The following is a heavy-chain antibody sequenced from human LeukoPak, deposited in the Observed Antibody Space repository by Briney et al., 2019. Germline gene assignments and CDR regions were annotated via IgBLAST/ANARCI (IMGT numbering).Heavy chain of an antibody. D-gene: IGHD7-27*01. CDR3: ARDLASTPHWELDY. J-gene: IGHJ4*02. CDR1: GYIFTDYY. CDR2: INPKSGGT. V-gene: IGHV1-2*06. Sequence: GASVKVSCKASGYIFTDYYIHWARQSHAQGLEWMGRINPKSGGTDDAQDFQGRVTMTLDSSINTVHLYLSSLTSDDTAVYYCARDLASTPHWELDYWGQGSPVTVSP.